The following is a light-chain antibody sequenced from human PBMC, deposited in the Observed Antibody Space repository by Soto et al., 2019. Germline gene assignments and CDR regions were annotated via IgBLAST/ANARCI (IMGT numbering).Light chain of an antibody. CDR1: SSNIGGNS. J-gene: IGLJ1*01. Sequence: QSVLTQPPSVSAAPGQKVTISVAGSSSNIGGNSVSWYQQLPGTAPKLLIYDDNKRPSGIPDRFSGSKSGTSATLGITGFQTGDEADYYCGSWDSSLSAYVFGTGNKVTVL. CDR2: DDN. V-gene: IGLV1-51*01. CDR3: GSWDSSLSAYV.